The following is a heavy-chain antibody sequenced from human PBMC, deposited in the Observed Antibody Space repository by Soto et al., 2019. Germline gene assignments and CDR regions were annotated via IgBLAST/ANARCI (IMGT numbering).Heavy chain of an antibody. J-gene: IGHJ2*01. V-gene: IGHV3-53*02. CDR3: ARGGLPTLYDSSAYYLTGYFDL. CDR2: IYSGGDT. CDR1: GFTVRNNY. D-gene: IGHD3-22*01. Sequence: EVQLVETGGGLIQPGGSLRLSCAASGFTVRNNYMSWVRQAPGKGLEWVSVIYSGGDTYYADSVKGRFTISRDNSENTVYLHMSSLGGEDTAVYYCARGGLPTLYDSSAYYLTGYFDLWGRGTLVTVSS.